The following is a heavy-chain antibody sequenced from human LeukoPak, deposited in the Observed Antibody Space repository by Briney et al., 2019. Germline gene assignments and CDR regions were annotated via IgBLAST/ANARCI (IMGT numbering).Heavy chain of an antibody. J-gene: IGHJ3*02. D-gene: IGHD2-15*01. CDR1: GFTFSSYW. Sequence: GGSLRLSCAASGFTFSSYWTHWVRQAPGKGLVWVSRINSDGSSTSYADSVKGRFTVSRDNSKNTLYLQMNSLRAEDTAVYYCAKGGVVHAFDIWGQGTMVTVSS. CDR3: AKGGVVHAFDI. V-gene: IGHV3-74*01. CDR2: INSDGSST.